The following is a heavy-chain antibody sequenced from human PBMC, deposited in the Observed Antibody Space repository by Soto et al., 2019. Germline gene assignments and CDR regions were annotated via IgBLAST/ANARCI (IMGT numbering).Heavy chain of an antibody. CDR3: ARGGWKLFDY. J-gene: IGHJ4*02. CDR2: INYSGST. D-gene: IGHD6-19*01. Sequence: ASETLSLTCTVSGDSISSSPYFLGWIRQPPGKGLECIAEINYSGSTYYNPSLKSRVTISVDTSKNQFSLKLSSVTAADTAVYYCARGGWKLFDYWGQGTLVTVSS. CDR1: GDSISSSPYF. V-gene: IGHV4-39*01.